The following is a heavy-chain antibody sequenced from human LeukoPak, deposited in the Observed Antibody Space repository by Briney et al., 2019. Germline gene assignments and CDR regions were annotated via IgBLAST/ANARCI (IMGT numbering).Heavy chain of an antibody. V-gene: IGHV4-34*01. CDR3: ARHGSTVTYYFDY. J-gene: IGHJ4*02. CDR2: INHSGST. CDR1: GGSFSGYY. Sequence: SETLSLTCAVYGGSFSGYYWSWIRQPPGKGLEWIGEINHSGSTNYNPSLKSRVTISVDTSKNQFSLKLSSVTAADTAVYYCARHGSTVTYYFDYWGQGTLVTVSS. D-gene: IGHD4-17*01.